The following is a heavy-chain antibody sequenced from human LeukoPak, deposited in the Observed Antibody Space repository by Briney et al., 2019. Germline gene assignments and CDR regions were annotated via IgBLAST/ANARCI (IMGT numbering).Heavy chain of an antibody. D-gene: IGHD3-22*01. CDR2: ISTSGSTT. Sequence: SGGSLRLSCAASGFIFANYAMSWVRQAPGKGLEWVSAISTSGSTTYYADSVKGRFTISRDNSKNTLYLQMNSLRAEDTAVYYCAGKGRSYYDALRYWGQGTLVTVSS. CDR1: GFIFANYA. CDR3: AGKGRSYYDALRY. V-gene: IGHV3-23*01. J-gene: IGHJ4*02.